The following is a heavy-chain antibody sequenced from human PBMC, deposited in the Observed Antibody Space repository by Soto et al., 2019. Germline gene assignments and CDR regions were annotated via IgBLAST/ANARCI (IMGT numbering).Heavy chain of an antibody. J-gene: IGHJ4*02. V-gene: IGHV3-64D*06. CDR1: GVTFSIYA. CDR2: ISTSGGST. Sequence: GGSLRVCSTAGGVTFSIYAMHWVLQTKGKGLEYVSSISTSGGSTDYADSVKGRFTISRDNSKNTVYLQMSSLRVEDTAVYYCVKGEYYYDSSGYYPFDYWGQGTLVTVSS. D-gene: IGHD3-22*01. CDR3: VKGEYYYDSSGYYPFDY.